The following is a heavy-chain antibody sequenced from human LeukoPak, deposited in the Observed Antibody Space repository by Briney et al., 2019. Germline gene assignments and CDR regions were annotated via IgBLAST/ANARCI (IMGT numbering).Heavy chain of an antibody. CDR2: IWYDGSNK. Sequence: GGSLRLSCAASRFTFSSYGMHWVRQAPGKGLEWVAVIWYDGSNKYYADSVKGRFTISRDNSKNTLYLQMNSLRAEDAAVYCCARALLQPDATWGFDPWGQGTLVTVSS. CDR1: RFTFSSYG. J-gene: IGHJ5*02. CDR3: ARALLQPDATWGFDP. V-gene: IGHV3-33*01. D-gene: IGHD1-26*01.